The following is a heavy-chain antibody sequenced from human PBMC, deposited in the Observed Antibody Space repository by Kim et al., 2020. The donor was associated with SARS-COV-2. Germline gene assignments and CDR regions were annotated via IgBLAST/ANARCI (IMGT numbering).Heavy chain of an antibody. D-gene: IGHD1-7*01. CDR3: ARGGWNYARPFDY. CDR2: IYHSGST. J-gene: IGHJ4*02. Sequence: SETLSLTCAVSGGSISSGGYSWSWIRQPPGKGLEWIGYIYHSGSTYYNPSLKSRVTISVDRSKNQFSLKLSSVTAADTAVYYCARGGWNYARPFDYWGQGTLVTVSS. V-gene: IGHV4-30-2*01. CDR1: GGSISSGGYS.